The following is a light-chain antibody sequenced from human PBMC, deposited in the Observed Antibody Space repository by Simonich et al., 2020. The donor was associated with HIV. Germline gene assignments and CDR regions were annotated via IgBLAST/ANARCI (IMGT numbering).Light chain of an antibody. J-gene: IGKJ5*01. CDR3: QQRSNWPGT. CDR2: DAS. Sequence: EIVLTQSPGTLSLSPGERATLSCRASQSVSSYLAWYQQKPGQAPRLLIFDASHRATGIPARFSGSVSGTDFTLTISSLEPEDFAVYYCQQRSNWPGTFGQGTRLEIK. CDR1: QSVSSY. V-gene: IGKV3-11*01.